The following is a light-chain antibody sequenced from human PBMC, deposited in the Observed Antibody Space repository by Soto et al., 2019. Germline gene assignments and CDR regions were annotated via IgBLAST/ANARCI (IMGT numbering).Light chain of an antibody. Sequence: DIQMTQSPSTLSASVVDSVTITCRASQSISTWLAWYQQTPGKAPKLMIYKASTLESGVPSRFSGSGSGTEFTLTISSLQPGDFATYYCQQYDSYAPLTFGGGTKVEL. CDR3: QQYDSYAPLT. V-gene: IGKV1-5*03. J-gene: IGKJ4*01. CDR1: QSISTW. CDR2: KAS.